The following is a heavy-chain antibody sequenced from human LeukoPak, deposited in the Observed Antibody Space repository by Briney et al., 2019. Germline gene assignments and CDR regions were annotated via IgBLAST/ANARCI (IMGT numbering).Heavy chain of an antibody. CDR2: IWYDGSNK. CDR3: AKDKGGGSWPDVFDI. V-gene: IGHV3-33*06. CDR1: GFTFSSYG. Sequence: PGGSLRLSCAASGFTFSSYGMHWVRQAPGKGLEWVAVIWYDGSNKYYADSVKGRFTISRDNSKNTLYLQMNSLRAEDTAVYYCAKDKGGGSWPDVFDIWGQGTMVTVSS. D-gene: IGHD2-15*01. J-gene: IGHJ3*02.